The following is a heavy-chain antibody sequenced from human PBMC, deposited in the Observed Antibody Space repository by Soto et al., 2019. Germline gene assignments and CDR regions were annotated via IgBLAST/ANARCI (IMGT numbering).Heavy chain of an antibody. CDR1: GGSISSGDYY. D-gene: IGHD3-3*01. CDR3: ARVGAIFGVVTDHDAFDI. V-gene: IGHV4-30-4*01. Sequence: SETLSLTCTVSGGSISSGDYYWSWIRQPPGKGLEWIGYIYYSGSTYYNPSLKSRVTISVDTSKNQFSLKLSSVTAADTAVYYCARVGAIFGVVTDHDAFDIWGQGTMVTVSS. CDR2: IYYSGST. J-gene: IGHJ3*02.